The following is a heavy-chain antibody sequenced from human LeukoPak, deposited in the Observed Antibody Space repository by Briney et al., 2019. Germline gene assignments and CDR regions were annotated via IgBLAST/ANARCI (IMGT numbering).Heavy chain of an antibody. CDR3: AKDIDRGVIIRDYFDY. V-gene: IGHV3-23*01. CDR1: GFTFSSYA. D-gene: IGHD3-10*01. J-gene: IGHJ4*02. Sequence: GGPLRLSCAASGFTFSSYAMSWVRQAPGKGLEWVSAISGSGGSTYYADSVKGRFTISRDNSKNTLYLQMNSLRAEDTAVYYCAKDIDRGVIIRDYFDYWGQGTLVTVSS. CDR2: ISGSGGST.